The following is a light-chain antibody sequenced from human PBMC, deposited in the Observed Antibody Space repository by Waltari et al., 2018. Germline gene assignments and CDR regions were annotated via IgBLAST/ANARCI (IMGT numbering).Light chain of an antibody. CDR1: QSVGRS. Sequence: EVLLTQPPGTLSLSPGERATLSCRASQSVGRSLAWYQQKPGQAPRLLIYGASTRFTGIPDRFSGSGSGTDFSLTISRLEPEDFAVYYCQHYVRLPATFGQGTTVEIK. CDR2: GAS. CDR3: QHYVRLPAT. J-gene: IGKJ1*01. V-gene: IGKV3-20*01.